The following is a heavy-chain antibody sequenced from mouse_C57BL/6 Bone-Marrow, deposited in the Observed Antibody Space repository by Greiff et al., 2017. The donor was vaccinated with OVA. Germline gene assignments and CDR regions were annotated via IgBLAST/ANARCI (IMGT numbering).Heavy chain of an antibody. Sequence: EVKVVESGGGLVKPGGSLKLSCADSGCPRIYYRMHWVRQAPEKGLEWVAYISSGSSPIYYADTVKGRFTISRDNAKTTLFLQMTSRRSEDTAMDYCARIEGDSMDYWGQGTSVTVSS. J-gene: IGHJ4*01. CDR2: ISSGSSPI. CDR1: GCPRIYYR. CDR3: ARIEGDSMDY. V-gene: IGHV5-17*01.